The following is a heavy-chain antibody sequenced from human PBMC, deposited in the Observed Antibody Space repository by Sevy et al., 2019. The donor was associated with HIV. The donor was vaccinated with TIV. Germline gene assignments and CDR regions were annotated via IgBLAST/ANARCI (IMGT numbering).Heavy chain of an antibody. CDR2: INPSGVGT. Sequence: ASVKVSCKASGYTFTSYYLHWVRQAPGQGLEWMGIINPSGVGTSYAQKFQGRITMTRDTSTSTVYMELSSLRSEDTAVYYCARDYYESLTAYYFEFWGQGTLVTVSS. V-gene: IGHV1-46*01. D-gene: IGHD3-9*01. CDR3: ARDYYESLTAYYFEF. J-gene: IGHJ4*02. CDR1: GYTFTSYY.